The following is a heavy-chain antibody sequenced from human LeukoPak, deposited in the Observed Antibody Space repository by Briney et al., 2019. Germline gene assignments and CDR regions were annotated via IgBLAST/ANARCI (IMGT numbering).Heavy chain of an antibody. Sequence: GGSLRLSCAASGFTFSSYSMTWVRQAPGKGLEWVSYITYSSSTIYYADSVKGRFTISRDNAKNSLYLQMNSLRVDDTAVYYCARGAARMVEMGTMISFEYWGQGTLVTVSS. J-gene: IGHJ4*02. CDR2: ITYSSSTI. D-gene: IGHD5-24*01. CDR3: ARGAARMVEMGTMISFEY. CDR1: GFTFSSYS. V-gene: IGHV3-48*01.